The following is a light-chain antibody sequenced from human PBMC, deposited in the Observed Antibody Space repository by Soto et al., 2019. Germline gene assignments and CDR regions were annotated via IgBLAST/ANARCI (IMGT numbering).Light chain of an antibody. CDR2: DVS. CDR3: SSYTSSSTLL. J-gene: IGLJ1*01. CDR1: SSDVGGYNY. V-gene: IGLV2-14*01. Sequence: QSALTQPASVSGSPGQSITISCIGTSSDVGGYNYVSWYQQYQGKAPKLMIYDVSNRPSGVSNRFSGSKSGNTASLTISGLQAEGEADYYCSSYTSSSTLLFGTGTKLTVL.